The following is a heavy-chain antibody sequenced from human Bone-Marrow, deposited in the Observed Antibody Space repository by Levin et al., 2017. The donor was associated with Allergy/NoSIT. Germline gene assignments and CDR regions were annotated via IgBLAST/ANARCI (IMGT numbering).Heavy chain of an antibody. J-gene: IGHJ3*02. CDR2: IYHSGST. CDR1: GGSISSSNW. Sequence: SETLSLTCAVSGGSISSSNWWSWVRQPPGKGLEWIGEIYHSGSTNYNPSLKSRVTISVDKSKNQFSLKLSSVTAADTAVYYCAREQDTVTTDPDVGAFDIWGQGTMVTVSS. V-gene: IGHV4-4*02. CDR3: AREQDTVTTDPDVGAFDI. D-gene: IGHD4-17*01.